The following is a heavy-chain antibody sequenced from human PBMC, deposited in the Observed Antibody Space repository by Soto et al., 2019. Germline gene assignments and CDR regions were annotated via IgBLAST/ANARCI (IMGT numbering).Heavy chain of an antibody. CDR3: ARDQGIAAEDYYYYYGMDV. CDR1: GDSVSCNSAA. V-gene: IGHV6-1*01. CDR2: TYYRSKWYN. Sequence: PSQTLSLTCAISGDSVSCNSAAWNWIRQSPSRGLEWLGRTYYRSKWYNDYAVSVKSRITINPDTSKNQFSLQLNSVTPEDTAVYYCARDQGIAAEDYYYYYGMDVWGQGTTVTVSS. J-gene: IGHJ6*02. D-gene: IGHD6-13*01.